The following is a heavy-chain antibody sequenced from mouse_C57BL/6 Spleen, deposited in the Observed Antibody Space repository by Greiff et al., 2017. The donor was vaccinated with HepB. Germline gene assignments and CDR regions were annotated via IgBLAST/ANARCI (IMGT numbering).Heavy chain of an antibody. V-gene: IGHV5-4*01. J-gene: IGHJ2*01. CDR1: GFTFSSYA. CDR2: ISDGGSYT. D-gene: IGHD3-3*01. Sequence: EVKLVESGGGLVKPGGSLKLSCAASGFTFSSYAMSWVRQTPEKRLEWVATISDGGSYTYYPDNVKGRFTISRDNAKNNLYLQMSHLKSEDTAMYYCARDLGDLNYFDYWGQGTTLTVSS. CDR3: ARDLGDLNYFDY.